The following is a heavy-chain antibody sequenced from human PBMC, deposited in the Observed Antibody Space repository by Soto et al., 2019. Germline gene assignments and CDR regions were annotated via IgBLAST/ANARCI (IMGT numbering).Heavy chain of an antibody. Sequence: QVQLQESGPGLVKPSQTLSLTCTVSGGSISSGGYYWSWIRQHPGKVLEWIGYIYYSGSTYYNPSLKSRVTISVDTSKNQFSLKLSSVAAADTAVYYCARSPAGPRVWFDPWGQGTLVTVSS. CDR2: IYYSGST. V-gene: IGHV4-31*03. CDR3: ARSPAGPRVWFDP. J-gene: IGHJ5*02. D-gene: IGHD2-2*01. CDR1: GGSISSGGYY.